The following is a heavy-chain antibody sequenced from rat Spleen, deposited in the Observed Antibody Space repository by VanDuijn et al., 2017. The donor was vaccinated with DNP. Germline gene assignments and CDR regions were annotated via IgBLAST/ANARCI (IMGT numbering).Heavy chain of an antibody. Sequence: QVQLKESGPALVQPSETLSLTCTVSGFSLTSYSISWVRQPSGKGTEWMGRMWYDGDTAYNSALKSRLSISRDTSKNQVFLKMNSLQTDDTGTYYCTRDRPIAAASPYGLDAWGQGTSVTVSS. CDR3: TRDRPIAAASPYGLDA. CDR1: GFSLTSYS. D-gene: IGHD1-2*01. CDR2: MWYDGDT. V-gene: IGHV2-63*01. J-gene: IGHJ4*01.